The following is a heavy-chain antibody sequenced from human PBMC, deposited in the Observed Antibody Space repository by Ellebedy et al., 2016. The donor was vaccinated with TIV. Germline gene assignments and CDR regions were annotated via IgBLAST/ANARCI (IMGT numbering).Heavy chain of an antibody. V-gene: IGHV1-18*01. CDR3: ARGLWFGELDG. Sequence: AASVKVSCKASGYSLTSNGISWVRQAPGQGLEWMGWIGAYNGNTNYAQKFQGRVTMTTDTSTSTVYMDLRSLRSDDTAVYYCARGLWFGELDGWGQGTTVTVSS. J-gene: IGHJ6*02. CDR1: GYSLTSNG. CDR2: IGAYNGNT. D-gene: IGHD3-10*01.